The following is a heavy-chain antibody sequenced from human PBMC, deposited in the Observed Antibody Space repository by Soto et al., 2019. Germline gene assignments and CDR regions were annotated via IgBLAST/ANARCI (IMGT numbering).Heavy chain of an antibody. CDR1: GVSISNGGYY. Sequence: QVQLQESGPGLVKPSQTLSLTCTVSGVSISNGGYYWTWIRHHPGKGLEWIGYIYHSGTTYYSPSLKGRVTISVDTSKNQLSLKLSSVTAADTAVYYCARGRGFGGNSYYFAYWGQGTLVTVSS. V-gene: IGHV4-31*03. CDR2: IYHSGTT. CDR3: ARGRGFGGNSYYFAY. J-gene: IGHJ4*02. D-gene: IGHD2-21*02.